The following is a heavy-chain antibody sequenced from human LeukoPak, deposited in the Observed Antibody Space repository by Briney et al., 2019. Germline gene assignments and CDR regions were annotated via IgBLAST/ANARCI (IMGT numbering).Heavy chain of an antibody. V-gene: IGHV3-33*01. D-gene: IGHD3-10*01. J-gene: IGHJ4*02. CDR3: ARDAYGSGSLDY. Sequence: PGGSLRLSCAASGFTFSRQGMHWVRQAPGKGLEWVAVIWYDGSNKYYADSVKGRFTISRDNSKNALYLQMNSLRAEDTAVYYCARDAYGSGSLDYWGQGTLVTVSS. CDR2: IWYDGSNK. CDR1: GFTFSRQG.